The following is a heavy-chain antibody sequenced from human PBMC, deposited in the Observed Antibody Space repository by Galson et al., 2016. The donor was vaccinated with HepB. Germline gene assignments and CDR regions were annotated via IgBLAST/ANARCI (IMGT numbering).Heavy chain of an antibody. D-gene: IGHD6-13*01. Sequence: SLRLSCAGSGFSFSTYAVHWVRQTPGKGLEWVAVIWSGAIKKYYADSVEGRFTISRDDSENTVYLQINTLRVEDTAMYYCASSIAGAGIIDYWGQGTLVTFSS. CDR2: IWSGAIKK. CDR3: ASSIAGAGIIDY. V-gene: IGHV3-33*01. CDR1: GFSFSTYA. J-gene: IGHJ4*02.